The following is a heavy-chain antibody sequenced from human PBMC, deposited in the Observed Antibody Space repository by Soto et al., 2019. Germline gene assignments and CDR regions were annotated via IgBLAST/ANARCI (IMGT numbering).Heavy chain of an antibody. CDR2: INPSGGST. CDR1: GYTFTSYY. D-gene: IGHD6-19*01. CDR3: AREGLIAVAGTRSAFDI. Sequence: ASVKVSCKASGYTFTSYYMHWVRQAPGQGLEWMGIINPSGGSTSYAQKFQGRATMTRDTSTSTVYMELSSLRSEDTAVYYCAREGLIAVAGTRSAFDIWGQGTMVTVSS. V-gene: IGHV1-46*01. J-gene: IGHJ3*02.